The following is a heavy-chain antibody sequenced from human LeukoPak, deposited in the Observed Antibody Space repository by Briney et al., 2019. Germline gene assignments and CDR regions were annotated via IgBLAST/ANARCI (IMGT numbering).Heavy chain of an antibody. V-gene: IGHV1-8*01. J-gene: IGHJ4*02. CDR1: GYTFTSYD. Sequence: ASVKVSCKASGYTFTSYDINWVRQATGQGLEWMGWMNPTSGNTGYAQKFQGRVTMTRNTSIGTAYMELSSLGSDGAAVYCGARDASGYHGGYWGQGTLVTVSS. CDR3: ARDASGYHGGY. CDR2: MNPTSGNT. D-gene: IGHD5-12*01.